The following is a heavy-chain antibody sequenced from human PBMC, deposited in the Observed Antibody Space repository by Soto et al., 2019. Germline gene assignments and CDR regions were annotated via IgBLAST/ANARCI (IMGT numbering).Heavy chain of an antibody. Sequence: QLQLQESGSGLVKPSQTLSLTCAVSGGSISSGGYSWSWIRQPPGKGLEWIGYIYHSGSTYYNPSLKSPDTISVDRSDNKLALKLSSLTAAATAVYYCARVPDYWRERTLVSVSS. D-gene: IGHD2-2*01. V-gene: IGHV4-30-2*01. J-gene: IGHJ4*02. CDR2: IYHSGST. CDR3: ARVPDY. CDR1: GGSISSGGYS.